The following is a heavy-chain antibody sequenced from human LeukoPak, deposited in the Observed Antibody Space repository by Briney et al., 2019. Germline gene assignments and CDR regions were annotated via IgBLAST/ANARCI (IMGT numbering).Heavy chain of an antibody. V-gene: IGHV1-8*01. CDR2: MNPNSGNT. CDR3: ARGGRGGYDFWSGYYRSYYMDV. CDR1: GYTFISHD. D-gene: IGHD3-3*01. Sequence: ASVKVSCKASGYTFISHDINWVRQAPGQGLEWMGWMNPNSGNTGYAQKFKGRVTSTGNTSISTAYMELSSLRSEDTAVYYCARGGRGGYDFWSGYYRSYYMDVWGKGTTVTVSS. J-gene: IGHJ6*03.